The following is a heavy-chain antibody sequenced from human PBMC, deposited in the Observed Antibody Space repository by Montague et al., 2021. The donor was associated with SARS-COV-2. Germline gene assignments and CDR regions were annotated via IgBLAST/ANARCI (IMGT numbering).Heavy chain of an antibody. CDR1: GFTFRSYW. J-gene: IGHJ4*02. CDR2: IKPDGTST. CDR3: VRPLWFGDSDYYFDS. V-gene: IGHV3-74*01. D-gene: IGHD3-10*01. Sequence: SRSLSLSASGFTFRSYWMHWVRQVPGRGLVWVSRIKPDGTSTNYAASVQGRFTISRDNAKNTLSLQMNNLRAEDTAIYYCVRPLWFGDSDYYFDSWGQGTLVTVSS.